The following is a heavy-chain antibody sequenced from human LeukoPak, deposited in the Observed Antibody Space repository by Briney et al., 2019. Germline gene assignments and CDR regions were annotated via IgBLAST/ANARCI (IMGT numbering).Heavy chain of an antibody. Sequence: SETLSLTCTVSGGSISSGSYYWSWIRQPAGKGLEWIGRIYTSGSTNYNPSLKSRVTISIDASKNQFSLKMSSVTAAATAVYYCARSYSSSWYDYWGQGTLVTVSS. CDR2: IYTSGST. CDR1: GGSISSGSYY. D-gene: IGHD6-13*01. V-gene: IGHV4-61*02. J-gene: IGHJ4*02. CDR3: ARSYSSSWYDY.